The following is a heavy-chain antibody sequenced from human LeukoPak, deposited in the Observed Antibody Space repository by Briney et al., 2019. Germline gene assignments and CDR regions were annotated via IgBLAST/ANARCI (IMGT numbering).Heavy chain of an antibody. CDR3: ARDVRGGDYGDSLGY. V-gene: IGHV3-21*01. D-gene: IGHD4-17*01. Sequence: GGSLRLSCAASGFTFSSYSMNWVRQAPGKGLEWVSSISSSSSYIYYADSVKGRFTISRDNAKNSLYLQMNSLRAEDTAVYYCARDVRGGDYGDSLGYWGQGTLVTVSS. CDR1: GFTFSSYS. J-gene: IGHJ4*02. CDR2: ISSSSSYI.